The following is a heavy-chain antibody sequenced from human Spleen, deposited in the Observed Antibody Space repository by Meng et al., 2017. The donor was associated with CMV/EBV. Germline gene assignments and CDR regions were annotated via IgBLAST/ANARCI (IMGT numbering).Heavy chain of an antibody. Sequence: SGGSVSSGSYYWSWIRQPPGKGLEWIGYIYYSGSTNYNPSLKSRVTISVDTSKNQFSLKLSSVTAADTAVYYCARDVRRSSSPGWFDPWGQEPWSPSPQ. CDR1: GGSVSSGSYY. D-gene: IGHD6-13*01. CDR3: ARDVRRSSSPGWFDP. V-gene: IGHV4-61*01. CDR2: IYYSGST. J-gene: IGHJ5*02.